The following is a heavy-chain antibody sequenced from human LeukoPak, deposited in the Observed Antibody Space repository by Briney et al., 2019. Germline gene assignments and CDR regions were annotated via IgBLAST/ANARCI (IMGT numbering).Heavy chain of an antibody. D-gene: IGHD6-19*01. V-gene: IGHV1-69*13. Sequence: SVKVSCKASGGTFSSYAISWVRQAPGQGLEWMGGIIPIFGTANYAQKFQGRVTITADESTSTAYMELSSLRSEDTAVYYCTRDLIAVAGTDWFDPWGQGTLVTVSS. CDR1: GGTFSSYA. CDR2: IIPIFGTA. CDR3: TRDLIAVAGTDWFDP. J-gene: IGHJ5*02.